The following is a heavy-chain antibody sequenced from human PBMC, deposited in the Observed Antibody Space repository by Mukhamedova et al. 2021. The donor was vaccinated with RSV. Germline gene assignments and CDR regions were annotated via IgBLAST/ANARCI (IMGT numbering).Heavy chain of an antibody. CDR2: ILVGSGST. D-gene: IGHD3-10*01. CDR3: AAVSPTDYYDSGRYDHVPDG. Sequence: VRQARGQRLEWIGWILVGSGSTNYAQKFQERVTSTRDMSTNTAYMELSSLRSEDTAVYYCAAVSPTDYYDSGRYDHVPDGGGQG. J-gene: IGHJ6*02. V-gene: IGHV1-58*01.